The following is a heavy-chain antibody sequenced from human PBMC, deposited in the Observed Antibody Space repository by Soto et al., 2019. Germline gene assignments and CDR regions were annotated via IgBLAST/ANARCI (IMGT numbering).Heavy chain of an antibody. D-gene: IGHD6-6*01. J-gene: IGHJ4*02. CDR2: IYHSGRT. CDR3: ETEYSNSPDAFDS. CDR1: GGSVNSDYYY. Sequence: SETLSLTCTVSGGSVNSDYYYWSWIRQPPGKGLEWIGYIYHSGRTSYNPSLKSRVTISVDMSRNQFSPSLSSVTAADTAVFYCETEYSNSPDAFDSWGQGALVTVSS. V-gene: IGHV4-61*01.